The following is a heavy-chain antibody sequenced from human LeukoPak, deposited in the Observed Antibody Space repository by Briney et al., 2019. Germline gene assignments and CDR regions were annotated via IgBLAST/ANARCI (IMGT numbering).Heavy chain of an antibody. CDR3: TTDPVTRPH. D-gene: IGHD4-17*01. CDR1: GFSFSSYA. Sequence: GGSLRLSFAASGFSFSSYAMSWVRQAPGKGLEWVGRIKSKTDGGTTDYAAPVKGRFTISRDDSQNTLYPQMNSLKIEDTAVYYCTTDPVTRPHWGQGTLVTVSS. CDR2: IKSKTDGGTT. V-gene: IGHV3-15*01. J-gene: IGHJ4*02.